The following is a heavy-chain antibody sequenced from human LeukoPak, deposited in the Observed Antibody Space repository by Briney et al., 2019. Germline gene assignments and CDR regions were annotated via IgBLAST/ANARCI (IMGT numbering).Heavy chain of an antibody. J-gene: IGHJ6*02. D-gene: IGHD6-13*01. Sequence: SETLSLTCAVYGGSFSGYYWSWIRQPPGKGLEWIGEINHSGSTNYNPSLKSRVTISVDTSKNQFSLKLSSVTAADTAVYYCARRAAAAAPTYYHYYYGMDVWGQGTTVTVSS. CDR2: INHSGST. CDR1: GGSFSGYY. V-gene: IGHV4-34*01. CDR3: ARRAAAAAPTYYHYYYGMDV.